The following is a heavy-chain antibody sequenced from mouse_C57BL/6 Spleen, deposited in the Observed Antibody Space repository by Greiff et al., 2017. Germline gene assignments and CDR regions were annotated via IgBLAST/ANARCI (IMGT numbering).Heavy chain of an antibody. D-gene: IGHD2-5*01. Sequence: QVQLQQPGAELVMPGASVKLSCKASGYTFTSYRMHWVKQRPGQGLEWIGEIDPSDSYTNYNQKFKGKSTLTVDKSSSTAYMQLSSLTSEDSAVYYCARRSYYSNHYFDYWGQGTTLTVSS. CDR1: GYTFTSYR. CDR2: IDPSDSYT. V-gene: IGHV1-69*01. J-gene: IGHJ2*01. CDR3: ARRSYYSNHYFDY.